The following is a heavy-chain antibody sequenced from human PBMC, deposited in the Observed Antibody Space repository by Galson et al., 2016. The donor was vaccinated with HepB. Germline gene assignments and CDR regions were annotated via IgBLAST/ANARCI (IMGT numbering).Heavy chain of an antibody. Sequence: SLRLSCAASGFSFSTCAMNWVRQAPGKGLEWVSTITGSGASTYYVDSVKGRFIVSRANSKNTLYLQMNSLTAEDTATYFCARWNEAGGARRYFDYWGQGTLVTVSS. D-gene: IGHD1-1*01. CDR3: ARWNEAGGARRYFDY. CDR1: GFSFSTCA. J-gene: IGHJ4*02. V-gene: IGHV3-23*01. CDR2: ITGSGAST.